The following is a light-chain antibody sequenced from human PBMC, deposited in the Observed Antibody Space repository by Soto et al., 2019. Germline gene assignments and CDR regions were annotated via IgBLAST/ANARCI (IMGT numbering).Light chain of an antibody. V-gene: IGKV3-11*01. Sequence: EFVLTQAPVALSLSRGERATLSCRASQSFRGLLAWYQQKPGQAPRLLIYDAYNRATGIPPRFSGSGSGTDFTLTISSLQPEDSAVYYCQQRHMWTITFGQGTRLEIK. CDR3: QQRHMWTIT. CDR1: QSFRGL. CDR2: DAY. J-gene: IGKJ5*01.